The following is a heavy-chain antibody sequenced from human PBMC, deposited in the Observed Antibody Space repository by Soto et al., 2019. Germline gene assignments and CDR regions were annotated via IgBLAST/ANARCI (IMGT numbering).Heavy chain of an antibody. Sequence: QVQLVQSGAEVKKPGSSVKVSCKASGGTFSTYAISWVRQAPGQGLEWMGGIIPIFGTANYAQQFQGRVTITADESTSTAYMELSSLTSEDTAVYYCAPYDNRVYYYDWGQGTLVTVSS. CDR2: IIPIFGTA. CDR1: GGTFSTYA. J-gene: IGHJ4*02. CDR3: APYDNRVYYYD. D-gene: IGHD3-22*01. V-gene: IGHV1-69*12.